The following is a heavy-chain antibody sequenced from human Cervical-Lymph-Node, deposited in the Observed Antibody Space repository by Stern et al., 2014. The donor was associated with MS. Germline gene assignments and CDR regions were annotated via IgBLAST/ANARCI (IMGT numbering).Heavy chain of an antibody. CDR2: IYYSGST. CDR1: GGSISSDHYY. Sequence: QVQLEESGPGLVQHSQTLSLTCTVSGGSISSDHYYWSWIRRHPGKGLEWIGYIYYSGSTYYNPSLKSRVTISLDTSKNQFSLKLTSVTAADTAVYYCARSKYGDYHTLDSWGQGTLVTVSS. D-gene: IGHD4-17*01. J-gene: IGHJ4*02. V-gene: IGHV4-31*03. CDR3: ARSKYGDYHTLDS.